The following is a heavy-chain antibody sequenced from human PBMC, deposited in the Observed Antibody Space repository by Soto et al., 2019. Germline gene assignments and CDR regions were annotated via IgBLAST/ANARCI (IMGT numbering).Heavy chain of an antibody. CDR1: GLIFSNYA. CDR3: AGDVCPRGAVFDF. V-gene: IGHV3-23*01. Sequence: DVRFLESGGALVQPGGSLRLSCAASGLIFSNYAWSWVRQAPGKGLEWVSTVDHSGRATHYPDSVRGRFTISRDNSKSKLYTQIERLGGENGAIYYCAGDVCPRGAVFDFWGQGILVTVSS. D-gene: IGHD3-16*01. J-gene: IGHJ4*02. CDR2: VDHSGRAT.